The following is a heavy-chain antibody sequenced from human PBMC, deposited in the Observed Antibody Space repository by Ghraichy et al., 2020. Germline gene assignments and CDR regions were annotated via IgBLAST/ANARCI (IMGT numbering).Heavy chain of an antibody. CDR3: AKDRHYYDSSGYYLRGDY. D-gene: IGHD3-22*01. Sequence: GESLNISCAASGFTFSSYAMSWVRQAPGKGLEWVSSITNSGGSTYYIDSVKGRFTISRDNSKNTLYLQMNSLRAEDTAVYYCAKDRHYYDSSGYYLRGDYWGQGTLVTVSS. J-gene: IGHJ4*02. CDR1: GFTFSSYA. V-gene: IGHV3-23*01. CDR2: ITNSGGST.